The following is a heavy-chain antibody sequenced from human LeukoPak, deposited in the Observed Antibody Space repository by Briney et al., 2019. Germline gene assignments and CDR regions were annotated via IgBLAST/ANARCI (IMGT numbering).Heavy chain of an antibody. V-gene: IGHV1-8*01. D-gene: IGHD5-12*01. CDR3: ATGSGYRGDY. CDR2: MNPSSGST. J-gene: IGHJ4*02. Sequence: ASVKVSCKASGYTFTSYDINWVRQGTGQGLEWLGWMNPSSGSTGYAQKFQDRISMTRDASISTAYVELSSLKSEDTAVYYCATGSGYRGDYWGQGTLVTVSS. CDR1: GYTFTSYD.